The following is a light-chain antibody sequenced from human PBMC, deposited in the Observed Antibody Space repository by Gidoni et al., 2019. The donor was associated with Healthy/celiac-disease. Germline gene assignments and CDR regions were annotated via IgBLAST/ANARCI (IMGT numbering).Light chain of an antibody. CDR3: SSYTSSSTGGV. CDR2: EVS. V-gene: IGLV2-14*01. Sequence: QSALTQPASVSGSPGQSITLSCTGTSSDVGGYNYVSWYQQHPGKAPKLMIYEVSNRPSGGSNRFSGSKSGNTASLTISGLQAEDEADYYCSSYTSSSTGGVFGGGTKLTVL. J-gene: IGLJ3*02. CDR1: SSDVGGYNY.